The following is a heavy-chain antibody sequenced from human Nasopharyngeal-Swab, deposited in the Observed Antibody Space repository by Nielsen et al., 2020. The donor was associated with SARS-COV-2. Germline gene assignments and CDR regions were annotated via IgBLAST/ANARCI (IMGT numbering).Heavy chain of an antibody. D-gene: IGHD2/OR15-2a*01. CDR3: ARERSNFLLDFVYGMDV. J-gene: IGHJ6*02. Sequence: GESLKISCAASGFTFSSYEMNWVRQAPGKGLEWVSYISSSGSTIYYADSVKGRFTISRDNAKNSLYLQMNSLGAEDTAVYYCARERSNFLLDFVYGMDVWGQGTTVTVSS. V-gene: IGHV3-48*03. CDR2: ISSSGSTI. CDR1: GFTFSSYE.